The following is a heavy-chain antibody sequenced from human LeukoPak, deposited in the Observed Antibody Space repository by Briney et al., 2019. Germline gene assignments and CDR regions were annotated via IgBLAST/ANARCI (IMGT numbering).Heavy chain of an antibody. D-gene: IGHD1-26*01. J-gene: IGHJ3*02. Sequence: SETLSLTCTVSGGSISSYYWSWIRQPPGKGLEWIGYIYYSGSTNYNPSLKSRVTISVDTSKNQFSLKLSSVTAADTAVYYCARDSIVGAFWWNAFDIWGQGTMVTVSS. CDR1: GGSISSYY. CDR3: ARDSIVGAFWWNAFDI. V-gene: IGHV4-59*12. CDR2: IYYSGST.